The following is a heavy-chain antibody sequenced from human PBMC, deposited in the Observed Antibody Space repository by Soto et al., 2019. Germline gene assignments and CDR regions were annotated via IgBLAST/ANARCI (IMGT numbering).Heavy chain of an antibody. CDR1: GFTFRSIA. V-gene: IGHV3-23*01. D-gene: IGHD3-10*01. CDR3: AKVDGILWFELDT. CDR2: ISASGDGT. J-gene: IGHJ5*02. Sequence: GGSLRLSCAASGFTFRSIAMTWVRQAPGKGLDWVSAISASGDGTYHADSVKGRFTISRDNSKNTLYLQMSSLEAEDAAVYYCAKVDGILWFELDTWGQGTLVTVSS.